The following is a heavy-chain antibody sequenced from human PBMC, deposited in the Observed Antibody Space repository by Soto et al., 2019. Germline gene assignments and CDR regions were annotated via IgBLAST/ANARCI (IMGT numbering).Heavy chain of an antibody. D-gene: IGHD4-17*01. V-gene: IGHV1-69*12. CDR1: GGTFSRYS. CDR2: IVPVFGTT. CDR3: ASWLVTTYFYYYGMDV. J-gene: IGHJ6*02. Sequence: QVQLVQSGAEVKKPGSSVKVSCKASGGTFSRYSISWVRQAPGQGLEWMGGIVPVFGTTNYAQKFQGRVTITADESTSTVYMELRSLTSDDTAVYYCASWLVTTYFYYYGMDVWGQGTTVTVSS.